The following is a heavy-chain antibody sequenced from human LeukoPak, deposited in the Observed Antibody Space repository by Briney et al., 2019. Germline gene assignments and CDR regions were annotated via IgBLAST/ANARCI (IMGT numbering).Heavy chain of an antibody. V-gene: IGHV1-69*13. CDR1: GGTFSSYA. CDR2: IIPMVGTA. J-gene: IGHJ3*02. CDR3: ARQRAYHADRDHGFDI. Sequence: GASVKLSCKASGGTFSSYAFTWGRQAPGQGLEWMWGIIPMVGTANYAQKFQGRVTITADASTSTAFMESSSLRSEDTAVYYCARQRAYHADRDHGFDIWGQGTMVTVSS. D-gene: IGHD1-14*01.